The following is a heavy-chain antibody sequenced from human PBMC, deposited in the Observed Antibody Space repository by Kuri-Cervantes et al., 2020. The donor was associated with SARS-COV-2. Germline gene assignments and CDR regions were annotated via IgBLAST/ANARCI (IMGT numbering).Heavy chain of an antibody. CDR1: GFTVSSNY. Sequence: GESLKISCAASGFTVSSNYMSWVRQAPGKGLVWVSRINPDGSYTNNADSVKGRFTPSRDNAKNMLFLQMNSLRAEDTAVYYCVRDGDHWNFDYWGQGTLVTVSS. V-gene: IGHV3-74*01. D-gene: IGHD1-1*01. CDR2: INPDGSYT. CDR3: VRDGDHWNFDY. J-gene: IGHJ4*02.